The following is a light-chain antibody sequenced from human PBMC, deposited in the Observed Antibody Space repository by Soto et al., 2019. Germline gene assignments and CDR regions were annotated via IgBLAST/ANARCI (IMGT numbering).Light chain of an antibody. V-gene: IGKV1-5*01. J-gene: IGKJ1*01. Sequence: DIQMTQSPSTLSASVGDRVTITCRASQSISKWLAWYQQKSGKAPKLLIYDASNLQSGVPSRLSGSGSGTEFTLTISSLQPDDFAIYYCQQYNTYWTFGQGTKVDIK. CDR3: QQYNTYWT. CDR1: QSISKW. CDR2: DAS.